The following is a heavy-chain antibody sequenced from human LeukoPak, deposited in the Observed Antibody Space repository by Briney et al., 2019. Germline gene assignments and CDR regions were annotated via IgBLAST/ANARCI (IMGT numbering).Heavy chain of an antibody. CDR2: IRQDGSEK. D-gene: IGHD3-16*01. J-gene: IGHJ4*02. Sequence: GGSLRLSCAASGCTFSSYWMSWVRQAPGKGLEWVANIRQDGSEKYYVDSVKGRFTISRDNAKNSLYLQMNSLTAEDTAVYYCALGLYWGQGTLVTVSS. CDR3: ALGLY. CDR1: GCTFSSYW. V-gene: IGHV3-7*01.